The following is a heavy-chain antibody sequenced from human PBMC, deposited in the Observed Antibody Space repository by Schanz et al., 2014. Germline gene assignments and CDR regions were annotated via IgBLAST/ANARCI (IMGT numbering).Heavy chain of an antibody. J-gene: IGHJ3*02. CDR2: INTGVNT. D-gene: IGHD3-10*01. CDR3: AKGRFGELSAFDI. Sequence: EVQLLESGGGLVQPGGSLRLSCAASGFTFGDYAMTWVRQAPGKGLEWGSAINTGVNTYYADSVRGRFTMSRDNSKNTLYLQMNSLRAGDAAVYYCAKGRFGELSAFDIWGQGTMVTVSS. CDR1: GFTFGDYA. V-gene: IGHV3-23*01.